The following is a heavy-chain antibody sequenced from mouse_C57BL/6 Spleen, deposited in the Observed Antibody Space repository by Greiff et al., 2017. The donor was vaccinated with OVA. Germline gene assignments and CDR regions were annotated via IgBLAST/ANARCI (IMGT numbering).Heavy chain of an antibody. Sequence: EVKLMESGGDLVKPGGSLKLSCAASGFTFSSYGMSWVRQTPDKRLEWVATISSGGSYTYYPDSVKGRFTISRDNAKNTLYLQMSSLKSEDTAMYYCARHRLPYYYAMDYWGQGTSVTVSS. CDR3: ARHRLPYYYAMDY. D-gene: IGHD2-2*01. CDR1: GFTFSSYG. V-gene: IGHV5-6*01. CDR2: ISSGGSYT. J-gene: IGHJ4*01.